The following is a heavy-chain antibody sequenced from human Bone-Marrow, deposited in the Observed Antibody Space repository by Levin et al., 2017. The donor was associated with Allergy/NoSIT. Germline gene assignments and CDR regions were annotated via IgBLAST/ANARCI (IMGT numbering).Heavy chain of an antibody. CDR2: ISDNTGYT. CDR1: GFTFSAYH. V-gene: IGHV3-11*05. J-gene: IGHJ4*02. D-gene: IGHD2-21*01. CDR3: ARVIDGGDLAYFDG. Sequence: PGGSLRLSCEVSGFTFSAYHMSWVRQAAGKGLEWVSYISDNTGYTRYADSVKGRFIISRDNANNSLHLQMDSLRAEDTAVYFCARVIDGGDLAYFDGWGQGTRVSVSS.